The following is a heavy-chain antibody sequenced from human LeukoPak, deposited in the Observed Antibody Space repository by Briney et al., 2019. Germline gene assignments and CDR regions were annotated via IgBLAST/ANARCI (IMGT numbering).Heavy chain of an antibody. D-gene: IGHD3-22*01. CDR2: INPNSGGT. J-gene: IGHJ4*02. Sequence: ASVKVSCKASGCTFTGYYMHWVRQAPGQGLEWMGWINPNSGGTNYAQKFQGRVTMTRDTSISTAYMELSRLRSDDTAVYYCARDLARSITMIVVVTEFDDYWGQGTLVTVSS. V-gene: IGHV1-2*02. CDR1: GCTFTGYY. CDR3: ARDLARSITMIVVVTEFDDY.